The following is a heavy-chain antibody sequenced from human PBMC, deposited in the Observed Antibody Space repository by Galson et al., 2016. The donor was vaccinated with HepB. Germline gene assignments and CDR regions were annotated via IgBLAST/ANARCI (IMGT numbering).Heavy chain of an antibody. CDR3: AKGGTGSAV. CDR1: GFTFSSYG. CDR2: TNGSGDST. V-gene: IGHV3-64*02. Sequence: SLRLSCAASGFTFSSYGMPWVRQAPGQGLEYVSATNGSGDSTYYADSVKGRFTISRDNSKNTLSLQMDSLRVGDMAVYYCAKGGTGSAVWGKGTPVTVSS. D-gene: IGHD1-1*01. J-gene: IGHJ6*03.